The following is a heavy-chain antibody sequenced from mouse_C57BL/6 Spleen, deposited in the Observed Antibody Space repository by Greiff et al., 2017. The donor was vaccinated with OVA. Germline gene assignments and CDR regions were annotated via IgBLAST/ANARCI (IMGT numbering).Heavy chain of an antibody. Sequence: QVHVKQSGAELARPGASVKLSCKASGYTFTSYGISWVKQRTGQGLEWIGEIYPRSGNTYYNEKFKGKATLTADKSSSTAYMELRSLTSEDSAVYFCARYDYDGIAWFAYWGQGTLVTVSA. CDR3: ARYDYDGIAWFAY. D-gene: IGHD2-4*01. V-gene: IGHV1-81*01. CDR2: IYPRSGNT. J-gene: IGHJ3*01. CDR1: GYTFTSYG.